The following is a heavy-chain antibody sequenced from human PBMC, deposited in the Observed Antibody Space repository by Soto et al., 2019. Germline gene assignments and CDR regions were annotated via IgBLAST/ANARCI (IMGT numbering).Heavy chain of an antibody. D-gene: IGHD4-17*01. V-gene: IGHV1-8*01. CDR1: GYTFTSYD. J-gene: IGHJ5*02. CDR3: ARDYGGNSGWFDP. CDR2: MNPNSGNT. Sequence: QVQLVQSGAEVKKPGASMKVSCKASGYTFTSYDMNWVRQAPGQGLEWLGWMNPNSGNTGYAQKFQGRVAMTRDTSISTAYMELTSLTSEDTAVYYCARDYGGNSGWFDPWGQGTLVTVSS.